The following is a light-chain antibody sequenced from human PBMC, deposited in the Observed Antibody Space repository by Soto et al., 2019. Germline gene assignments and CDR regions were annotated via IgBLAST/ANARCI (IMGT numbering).Light chain of an antibody. Sequence: DIQMTQSPSSLSASVGDRVTITCRASQSISSYLNWYQQIPGKAPKLLIYAASSFQSEVPSRFSGSGSGTDFTLTISSLQVEDFATYYCQQTYRTPITFCQGTGLEIK. J-gene: IGKJ5*01. V-gene: IGKV1-39*01. CDR2: AAS. CDR3: QQTYRTPIT. CDR1: QSISSY.